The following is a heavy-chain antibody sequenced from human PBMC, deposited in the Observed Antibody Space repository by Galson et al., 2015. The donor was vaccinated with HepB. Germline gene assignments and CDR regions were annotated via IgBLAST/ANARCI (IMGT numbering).Heavy chain of an antibody. CDR2: IYPGDSDT. CDR1: GYSFTSYW. D-gene: IGHD6-13*01. J-gene: IGHJ2*01. CDR3: ARLGSSSWYRGWYFDL. V-gene: IGHV5-51*01. Sequence: QSGAEVTKPGESLKISCKGSGYSFTSYWIGWVRQMPGKGLEWMGIIYPGDSDTRYSPSFQGQVTISADKSISTAYLQWSSLKASDTAMYYCARLGSSSWYRGWYFDLWGRGTLVTVSS.